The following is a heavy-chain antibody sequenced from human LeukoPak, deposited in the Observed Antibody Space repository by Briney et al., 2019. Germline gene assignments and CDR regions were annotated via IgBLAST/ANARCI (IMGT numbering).Heavy chain of an antibody. D-gene: IGHD6-13*01. CDR1: GDSISRSTYY. CDR2: MHYSGSP. V-gene: IGHV4-39*01. CDR3: ARYSTIGAGGRGWYFDL. Sequence: PSETLTPTCTVSGDSISRSTYYWGWIRQPPGKGLEWIGNMHYSGSPNYNPSLRSRVTMSGDTSNNQLSLKLNSVTAADTAMYYCARYSTIGAGGRGWYFDLWGRGTLVTVSS. J-gene: IGHJ2*01.